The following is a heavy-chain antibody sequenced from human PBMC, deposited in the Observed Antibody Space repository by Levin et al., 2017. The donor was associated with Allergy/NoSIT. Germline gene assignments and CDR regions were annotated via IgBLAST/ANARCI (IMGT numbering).Heavy chain of an antibody. CDR1: GFTFSSYS. D-gene: IGHD1-26*01. Sequence: PGGSLRLSCAASGFTFSSYSMNWVRQAPGKGLEWVSSISSSSSYIYYADSVKGRFTISRDNAKNSLYLQMNSLRAEDTAVYYCASPLTQVGATLDYWGQGTLVTVSS. V-gene: IGHV3-21*01. CDR2: ISSSSSYI. CDR3: ASPLTQVGATLDY. J-gene: IGHJ4*02.